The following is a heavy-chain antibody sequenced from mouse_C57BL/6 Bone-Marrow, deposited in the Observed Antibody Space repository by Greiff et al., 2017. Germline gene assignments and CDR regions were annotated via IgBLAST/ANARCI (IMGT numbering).Heavy chain of an antibody. D-gene: IGHD2-4*01. J-gene: IGHJ3*01. V-gene: IGHV14-4*01. CDR3: TTRAFYYDCDGAWFAY. CDR2: IDPENGDT. Sequence: VQLQQSGAELVRPGDSVKLSCTASGFNIKDDYMHWVKQRPEKGLEWIGWIDPENGDTEYASKFQGKATITVDTSSNTAYLQLSSLTSEDTAVYYCTTRAFYYDCDGAWFAYWGQGTLVTVSA. CDR1: GFNIKDDY.